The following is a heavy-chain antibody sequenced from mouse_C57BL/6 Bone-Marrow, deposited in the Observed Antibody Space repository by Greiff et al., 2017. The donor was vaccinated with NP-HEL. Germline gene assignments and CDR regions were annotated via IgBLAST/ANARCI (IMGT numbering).Heavy chain of an antibody. Sequence: EVKLQQSGPVLVKPGASVKMSCKASGYTFTDYYMNWVKQSHGKSLEWIGVINPYNGGTSYNQKFKGKATLTVDKSSSTAYMELNSLTSEDSAVYYCARRFGVEAYWGQGTLVTVSA. CDR3: ARRFGVEAY. J-gene: IGHJ3*01. V-gene: IGHV1-19*01. CDR1: GYTFTDYY. CDR2: INPYNGGT.